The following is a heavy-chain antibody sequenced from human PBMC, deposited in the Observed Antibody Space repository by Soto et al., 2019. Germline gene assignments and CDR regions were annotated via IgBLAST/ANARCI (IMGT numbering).Heavy chain of an antibody. CDR1: GFTFSSYS. Sequence: EVQLVASGGGLVQPGGSLRLSCAASGFTFSSYSMNWVRQAPGKGLEWVSYISSSSSTIYYADSVKGRFTISRHNAKNSLYLQMNSLRAEDTAVYYCARSIEYSSPPLYYYYMDVWGKGTTVTVSS. CDR3: ARSIEYSSPPLYYYYMDV. D-gene: IGHD6-6*01. CDR2: ISSSSSTI. J-gene: IGHJ6*03. V-gene: IGHV3-48*01.